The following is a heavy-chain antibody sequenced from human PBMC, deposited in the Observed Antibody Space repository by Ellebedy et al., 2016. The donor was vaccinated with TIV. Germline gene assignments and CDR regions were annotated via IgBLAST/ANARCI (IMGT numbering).Heavy chain of an antibody. Sequence: GESLKISCAGSGFTFSDYFMTWVRQAPGKGLEWISYITNTGSTIYYADSVKGRFTVARDNSKNSLFRQMNNLRGEDAAVYYCGRAREPGYFAYYHPGMDVWGQGTTVTVSS. J-gene: IGHJ6*02. D-gene: IGHD3-9*01. CDR2: ITNTGSTI. CDR1: GFTFSDYF. CDR3: GRAREPGYFAYYHPGMDV. V-gene: IGHV3-11*01.